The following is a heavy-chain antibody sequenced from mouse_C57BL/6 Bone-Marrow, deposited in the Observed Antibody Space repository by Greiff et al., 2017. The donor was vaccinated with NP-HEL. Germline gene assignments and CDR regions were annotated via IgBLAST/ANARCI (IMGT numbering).Heavy chain of an antibody. CDR2: ISSGSSTI. CDR3: ARWGGFDY. Sequence: DAKLVESGGGLVKPGGSLKLSCAASGFTFSDYGMHWVRQAPEKGLEWVAYISSGSSTIYYADTVKGRFTISRDNAKNTLFLQMTSLRSEDTAMYYCARWGGFDYWGQGTTLTVSS. CDR1: GFTFSDYG. V-gene: IGHV5-17*01. J-gene: IGHJ2*01.